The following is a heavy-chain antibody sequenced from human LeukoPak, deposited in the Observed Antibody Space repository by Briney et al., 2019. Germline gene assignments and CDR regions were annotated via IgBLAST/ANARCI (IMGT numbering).Heavy chain of an antibody. D-gene: IGHD6-13*01. CDR1: GYTFTGYY. Sequence: ASVKVSCKAPGYTFTGYYMHWVRQAPGQGLEWMGWINPNSGGTNYAQKFQGRVTMTRDTSISTAYMELSRLRSDDTAVYYCARDYLGMSSSSWYRYFDYWGQGTLVTVSS. J-gene: IGHJ4*02. V-gene: IGHV1-2*02. CDR3: ARDYLGMSSSSWYRYFDY. CDR2: INPNSGGT.